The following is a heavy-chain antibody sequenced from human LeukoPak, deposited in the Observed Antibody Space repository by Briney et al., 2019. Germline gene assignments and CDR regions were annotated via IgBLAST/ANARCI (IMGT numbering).Heavy chain of an antibody. J-gene: IGHJ6*03. CDR3: ARTRRGYSYGYSYYYYYMDV. CDR2: MNPNSGNT. V-gene: IGHV1-8*01. Sequence: ASVKVSCKASGYTFTSYDINWVRQATGQGLEWMGWMNPNSGNTGYTQKFRGRVTMTRNTSISTAYMELSSLRSEDTAVYYCARTRRGYSYGYSYYYYYMDVWGKGTTVTVSS. D-gene: IGHD5-18*01. CDR1: GYTFTSYD.